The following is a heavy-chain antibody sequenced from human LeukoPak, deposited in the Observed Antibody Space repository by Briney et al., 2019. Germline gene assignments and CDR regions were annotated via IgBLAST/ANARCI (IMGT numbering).Heavy chain of an antibody. CDR2: IYHGGGT. CDR3: AGSGYYCFDN. V-gene: IGHV4-4*02. CDR1: GGSISSGNW. J-gene: IGHJ4*02. Sequence: SETLSLTCAVSGGSISSGNWWSWVRQTPGKGLEWIGEIYHGGGTNYNPSLKSRVTISVDNSKNQFSLKLSSVTAADTAIYYSAGSGYYCFDNWGQGTLVIVSS. D-gene: IGHD3-22*01.